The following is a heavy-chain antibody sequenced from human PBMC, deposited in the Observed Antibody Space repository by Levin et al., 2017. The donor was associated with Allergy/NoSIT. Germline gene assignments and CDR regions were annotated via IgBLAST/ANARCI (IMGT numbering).Heavy chain of an antibody. CDR2: IYYSGST. CDR3: ARVAYERMVYAAAAWFDP. CDR1: GGSVSSGSYY. Sequence: SETLSLTCTVSGGSVSSGSYYWSWIRQPPGKGLEWIGYIYYSGSTNYNPSLKSRVTISVDTSKNQFSLKLSSVTAADTAVYYCARVAYERMVYAAAAWFDPWGQGTLVTVSS. D-gene: IGHD2-8*01. V-gene: IGHV4-61*01. J-gene: IGHJ5*02.